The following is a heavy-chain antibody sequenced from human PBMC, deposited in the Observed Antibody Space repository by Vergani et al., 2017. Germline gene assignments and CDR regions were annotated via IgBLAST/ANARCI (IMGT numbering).Heavy chain of an antibody. CDR2: IYPADSDT. CDR3: ATLYGRDSSGSKYFDY. V-gene: IGHV5-51*01. Sequence: EVQLVQSGAEVKKPGESLKISCQISGYSFTNYWIGWVRQMPGKGLEWMGIIYPADSDTRYSPSFQGQVTIPVDKSISTAYLQRSSLRASDSAMYYCATLYGRDSSGSKYFDYWGQGTLVTVSS. J-gene: IGHJ4*02. CDR1: GYSFTNYW. D-gene: IGHD3-22*01.